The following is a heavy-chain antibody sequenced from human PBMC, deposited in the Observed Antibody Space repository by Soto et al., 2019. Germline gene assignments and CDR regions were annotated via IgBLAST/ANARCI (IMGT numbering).Heavy chain of an antibody. CDR1: GFTFNSYA. V-gene: IGHV3-23*01. CDR3: AKGRQGGYNYFAS. D-gene: IGHD1-26*01. CDR2: ISGSGGST. J-gene: IGHJ4*02. Sequence: EGQMLESGGGLVQPGGSLRLSCATSGFTFNSYAMSWVRQAPGKGLEWVSGISATGGSAWVSVISGSGGSTCYADIVKGRFTISRYDSKTNLYLQMNNVSAEDTAVYYCAKGRQGGYNYFASWGQGTLVTVSS.